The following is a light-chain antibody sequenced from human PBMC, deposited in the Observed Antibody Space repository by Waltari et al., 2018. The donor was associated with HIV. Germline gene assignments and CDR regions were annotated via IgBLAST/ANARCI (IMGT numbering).Light chain of an antibody. CDR2: DVN. CDR1: SSDVGAHNY. J-gene: IGLJ2*01. CDR3: CSYAGNYTLV. Sequence: QSALTQPRSVSGSPAPSVTVSCTGTSSDVGAHNYVSWYQQHPGKAPKLMIYDVNKRPSGVPDRFSGSKSGNTASLTISGLQAEDEADYYCCSYAGNYTLVFGGGTKLTVL. V-gene: IGLV2-11*01.